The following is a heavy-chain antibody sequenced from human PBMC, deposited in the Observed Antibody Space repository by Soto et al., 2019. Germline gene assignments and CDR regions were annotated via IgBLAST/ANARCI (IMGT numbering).Heavy chain of an antibody. J-gene: IGHJ6*02. CDR2: ISYDGSNK. D-gene: IGHD3-16*01. Sequence: QVQLVESGGGVVQPGRSLRLSCAASGFTFSSYAMHWVRQAPGKGLEWVAVISYDGSNKYYADSVKGRFTISRDNSKNTLYLRMNSLRAEDTAVYYCARAPGGVVYCCGMDVWGQGTTVTVSS. CDR1: GFTFSSYA. CDR3: ARAPGGVVYCCGMDV. V-gene: IGHV3-30-3*01.